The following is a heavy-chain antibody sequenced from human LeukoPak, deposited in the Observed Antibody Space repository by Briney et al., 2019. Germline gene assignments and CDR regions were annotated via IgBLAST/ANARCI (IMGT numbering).Heavy chain of an antibody. Sequence: SETLSLTCTVSGGSISSYYWSWIRQPPGKGLEWIGYIYYSGSTNYNPSLKSRVTISVDTSKNQFSLKLSSVTAADTAVYYCATRLGFWRAFDIWAQGTMLTVSS. CDR2: IYYSGST. D-gene: IGHD3-16*01. CDR3: ATRLGFWRAFDI. J-gene: IGHJ3*02. CDR1: GGSISSYY. V-gene: IGHV4-59*01.